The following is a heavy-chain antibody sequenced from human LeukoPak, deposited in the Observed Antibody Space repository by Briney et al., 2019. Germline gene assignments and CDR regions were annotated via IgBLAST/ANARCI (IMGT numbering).Heavy chain of an antibody. CDR3: ARKDIVGYYLDV. Sequence: PGGSLRLSCAASGFTFSSYMTWVRQAQGKGLEWVSILYRGGSTKYADSVRGRFIISRDDSKNTLFLQMNSLRAEDMGVYYCARKDIVGYYLDVWGKGTTVTISS. D-gene: IGHD2-15*01. CDR1: GFTFSSY. V-gene: IGHV3-66*01. CDR2: LYRGGST. J-gene: IGHJ6*03.